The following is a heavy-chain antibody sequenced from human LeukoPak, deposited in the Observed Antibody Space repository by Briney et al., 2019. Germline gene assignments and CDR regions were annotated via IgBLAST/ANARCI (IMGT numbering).Heavy chain of an antibody. V-gene: IGHV1-2*02. Sequence: ASVTVSCKASGYTFTGYYMHWVRQAPGQGLGWMGWINPNSGGTNFAQKFQDRVTMTRDTSISTAYMELSRLRSDDTAVYYFAREDIVVVPAAPSPEGYFDYWGQGTLVTVSS. CDR1: GYTFTGYY. D-gene: IGHD2-2*01. J-gene: IGHJ4*02. CDR2: INPNSGGT. CDR3: AREDIVVVPAAPSPEGYFDY.